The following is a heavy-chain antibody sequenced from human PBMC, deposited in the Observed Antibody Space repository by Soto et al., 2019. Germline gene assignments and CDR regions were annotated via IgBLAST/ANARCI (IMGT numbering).Heavy chain of an antibody. CDR2: ISAYNGNT. CDR1: GYTLTSYG. D-gene: IGHD6-13*01. Sequence: ASVKVSCKASGYTLTSYGISWVRQAPGQGLEWMGWISAYNGNTNYAQKLQGRVTMTTDTSTSTAYMELRSLRSDDTAVYYCATEDSSSWYCNFDYWGQGTLVTVSS. CDR3: ATEDSSSWYCNFDY. J-gene: IGHJ4*02. V-gene: IGHV1-18*01.